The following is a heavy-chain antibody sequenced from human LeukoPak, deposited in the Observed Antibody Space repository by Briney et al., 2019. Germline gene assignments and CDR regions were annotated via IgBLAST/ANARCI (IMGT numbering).Heavy chain of an antibody. CDR3: ARDSRYSSSSDAFDI. Sequence: SVKVSCKASGGTFSSYAISWVRQAPGQGLEWMGRIIPIFGTANYAQKFQGRVTITTDESTSTAYMELSSLRSEDTAVYYCARDSRYSSSSDAFDISGQGTMVTVSS. J-gene: IGHJ3*02. CDR2: IIPIFGTA. D-gene: IGHD6-6*01. CDR1: GGTFSSYA. V-gene: IGHV1-69*05.